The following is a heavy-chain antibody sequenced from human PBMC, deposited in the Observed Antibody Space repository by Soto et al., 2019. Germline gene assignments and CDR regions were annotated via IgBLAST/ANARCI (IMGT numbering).Heavy chain of an antibody. J-gene: IGHJ6*03. Sequence: SETLSLTCTVSGGSISSSSYYWGWIRQPPGKGLEWIGSIYYSGSTYYNPSLKSRVTISVDRSKNQFSLKLSSVTAADTAVYYCARSGGIAAAGEKTSYYYYYMDVWGKGTTVTVSS. CDR1: GGSISSSSYY. D-gene: IGHD6-13*01. CDR2: IYYSGST. CDR3: ARSGGIAAAGEKTSYYYYYMDV. V-gene: IGHV4-39*01.